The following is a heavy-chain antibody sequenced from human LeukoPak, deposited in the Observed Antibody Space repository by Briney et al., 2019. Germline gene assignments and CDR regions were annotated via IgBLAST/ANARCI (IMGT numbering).Heavy chain of an antibody. CDR2: ISSSSSYT. CDR3: ARVEGIAVAENAFDI. D-gene: IGHD6-19*01. Sequence: GSLRLSCAASGFTFSDYYMSWIRQAPGKGLEWVSYISSSSSYTNYADSVKGRFTISRDNAKNSLYLQMNSLRAEDTAVHYCARVEGIAVAENAFDIWGQGTMVTVSS. V-gene: IGHV3-11*06. CDR1: GFTFSDYY. J-gene: IGHJ3*02.